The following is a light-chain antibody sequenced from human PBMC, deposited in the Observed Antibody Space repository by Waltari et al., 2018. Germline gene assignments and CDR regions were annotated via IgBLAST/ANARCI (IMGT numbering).Light chain of an antibody. CDR1: QSISSY. J-gene: IGKJ2*01. Sequence: EIQLTQSPSSLSASVGDRVTITCRARQSISSYLNWYQQKPRKAPKLLIYAASSLQSGVPSRFSGSGSGTDFTLTISSLQPEDFATYYCQQSYSTPRYTFGQGTKLEIK. CDR2: AAS. CDR3: QQSYSTPRYT. V-gene: IGKV1-39*01.